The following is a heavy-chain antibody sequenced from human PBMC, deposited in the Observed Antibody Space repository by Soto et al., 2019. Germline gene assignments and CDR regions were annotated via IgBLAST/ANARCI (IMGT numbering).Heavy chain of an antibody. CDR3: ARGNQLELQSNYYGMDV. CDR2: ITPFFGTA. J-gene: IGHJ6*02. Sequence: SVEVSWKGSGGGFKNYSISWVRQAPGQGLEWMGGITPFFGTATYAQKFQGRVTITADESTSTAYMELGSLRTEDTAVYYCARGNQLELQSNYYGMDVWGQGTTVTVSS. V-gene: IGHV1-69*13. CDR1: GGGFKNYS. D-gene: IGHD1-7*01.